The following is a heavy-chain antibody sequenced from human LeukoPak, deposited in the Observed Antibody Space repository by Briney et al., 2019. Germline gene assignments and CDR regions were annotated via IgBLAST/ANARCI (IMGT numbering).Heavy chain of an antibody. V-gene: IGHV3-23*01. D-gene: IGHD5-18*01. J-gene: IGHJ4*02. CDR1: GFTFGSYA. CDR2: ISGSGGST. Sequence: GGSLRLSCAASGFTFGSYAMSWVRQAPGKGLEWVSAISGSGGSTYYADSVKGRFTISRDNSKNTLYLQMNSLRAEDTAVYYCAKEFVGRYSYGYFDYWGQGTLVTVSS. CDR3: AKEFVGRYSYGYFDY.